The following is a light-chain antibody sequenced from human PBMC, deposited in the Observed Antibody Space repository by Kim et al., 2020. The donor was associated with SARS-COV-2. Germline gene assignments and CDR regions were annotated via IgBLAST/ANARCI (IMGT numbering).Light chain of an antibody. J-gene: IGLJ2*01. CDR2: EVS. Sequence: GLSVTIACTGTSSDVGGYNYVSWYQQHPGKAPKLMIYEVSKRPSGVPDRFSGSKSGNTASLTVSGLQAEDEADYYCSSYAGNYNLVFGGGTQLTVL. CDR1: SSDVGGYNY. CDR3: SSYAGNYNLV. V-gene: IGLV2-8*01.